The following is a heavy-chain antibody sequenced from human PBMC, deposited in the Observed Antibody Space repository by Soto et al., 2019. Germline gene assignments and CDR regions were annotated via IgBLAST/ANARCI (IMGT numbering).Heavy chain of an antibody. D-gene: IGHD2-8*01. CDR2: INPSGGYT. Sequence: ASVKVSCKASGYTFTSYYMHWVRQAPGQGLEWMGIINPSGGYTSYAQKFQGRVTMTTDTSTRTVYMELSSLRSEDTAVYYCARALSRLGLPRCTFDYWGQGTLVTVSS. CDR1: GYTFTSYY. CDR3: ARALSRLGLPRCTFDY. J-gene: IGHJ4*02. V-gene: IGHV1-46*01.